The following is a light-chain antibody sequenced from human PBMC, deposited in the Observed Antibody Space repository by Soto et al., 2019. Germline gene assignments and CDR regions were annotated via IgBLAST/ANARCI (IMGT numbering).Light chain of an antibody. CDR2: DVS. CDR3: SSYTTSTARPLG. J-gene: IGLJ1*01. V-gene: IGLV2-14*03. CDR1: SSDVGGYNY. Sequence: QSVLPQPASVSGSPVQSITISCTGTSSDVGGYNYVSWYQHHPGKAPKLLIYDVSNRPSGISNRFSGSKSDNTASLTISVLQPEDEAEYYCSSYTTSTARPLGFGTGTQLTVL.